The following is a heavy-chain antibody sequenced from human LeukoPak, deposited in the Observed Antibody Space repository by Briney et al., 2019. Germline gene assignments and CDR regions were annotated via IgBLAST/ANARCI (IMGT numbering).Heavy chain of an antibody. D-gene: IGHD3-22*01. CDR1: GYTFTGYY. Sequence: ASVKVSCKASGYTFTGYYMHWVRQAPGQGLEWMGWINPNSGGTNYAQKFQGRVTMTRDTSISTAYMELSRLGSDDTAVYYCARESPDYYDSSGCDYWGQGTLVTVSS. CDR2: INPNSGGT. J-gene: IGHJ4*02. CDR3: ARESPDYYDSSGCDY. V-gene: IGHV1-2*02.